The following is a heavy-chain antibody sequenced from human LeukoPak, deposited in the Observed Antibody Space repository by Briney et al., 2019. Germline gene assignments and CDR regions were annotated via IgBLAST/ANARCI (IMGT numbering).Heavy chain of an antibody. CDR3: TTFDYGDYGGY. J-gene: IGHJ4*02. V-gene: IGHV3-73*01. Sequence: QPGGSLRLSCAASGFTFSGPAMHWVRQASGKGLEWVGRIRNKANSYATAYAASVKGRFTISRDDSKNTAYLQMNSLKTEDTAVYYCTTFDYGDYGGYWGQGTLVTVSS. D-gene: IGHD4-17*01. CDR1: GFTFSGPA. CDR2: IRNKANSYAT.